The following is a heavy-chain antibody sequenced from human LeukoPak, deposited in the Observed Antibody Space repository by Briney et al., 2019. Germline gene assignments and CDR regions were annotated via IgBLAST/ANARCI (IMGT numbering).Heavy chain of an antibody. J-gene: IGHJ1*01. CDR1: GFTFSSYA. Sequence: PGGSLRLSCAASGFTFSSYAMSWVRRAPGKGLEWVSAISGSGGSTYYADSVKGRFTISRDNSKNTLYLQMNSLRAEDTAVYYCAKVAYYYDSSGYSHNGYFQHWGQGTLVTVSS. CDR3: AKVAYYYDSSGYSHNGYFQH. V-gene: IGHV3-23*01. D-gene: IGHD3-22*01. CDR2: ISGSGGST.